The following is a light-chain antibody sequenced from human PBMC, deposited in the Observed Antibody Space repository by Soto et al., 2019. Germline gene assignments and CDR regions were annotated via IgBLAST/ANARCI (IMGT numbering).Light chain of an antibody. CDR3: HQYNNWPQT. CDR2: GAS. Sequence: EIVMTQSPATLSVSPGERATLSCRASQSVGSNLAWYQQKPGQAPRLLIYGASTRATGTPARFSGSGSGTEFTLTISSLQSEDFAVYYCHQYNNWPQTFGQGTKVELK. J-gene: IGKJ1*01. CDR1: QSVGSN. V-gene: IGKV3-15*01.